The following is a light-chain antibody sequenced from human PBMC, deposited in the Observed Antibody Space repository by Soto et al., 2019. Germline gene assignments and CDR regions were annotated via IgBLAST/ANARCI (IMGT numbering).Light chain of an antibody. Sequence: EIVLTQSPGTVSLSPGERATLSCRARRSVSSSYLAWYQQKPGQAPRLLIYGASSRATGIPDRFSGSGSGTDFTLTISRLEPEDFAVYYCQQYNNWPPITFGQGTHWRL. CDR2: GAS. CDR1: RSVSSSY. CDR3: QQYNNWPPIT. J-gene: IGKJ5*01. V-gene: IGKV3-20*01.